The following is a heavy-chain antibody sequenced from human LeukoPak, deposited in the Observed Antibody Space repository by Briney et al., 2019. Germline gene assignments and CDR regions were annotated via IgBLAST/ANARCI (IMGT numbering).Heavy chain of an antibody. CDR1: GGSISSYY. V-gene: IGHV4-39*07. Sequence: SETLSLTCTVSGGSISSYYWGWIREPPRKGLEWIGSIYYSGSTYYNPSLKSRVTISVDTSKNQFSLKLSSVTAADTAVYYCAREESEGIAAAGLFDYWGQGTLVTVSS. D-gene: IGHD6-13*01. CDR3: AREESEGIAAAGLFDY. CDR2: IYYSGST. J-gene: IGHJ4*02.